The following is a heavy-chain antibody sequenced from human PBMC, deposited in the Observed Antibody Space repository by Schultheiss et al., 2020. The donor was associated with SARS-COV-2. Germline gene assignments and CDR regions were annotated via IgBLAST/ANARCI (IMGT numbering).Heavy chain of an antibody. J-gene: IGHJ3*02. CDR3: ARVFRDPSSLAFDI. Sequence: SETLSLTCTVSGGSISSADYYWSWIRQPPGKGLEWIGYIYYSGSTYYNPSLKSRVTISVDRSKNQFSLKLSSVTAADTAVYYCARVFRDPSSLAFDIWGQGTMVTVSS. D-gene: IGHD3-3*01. V-gene: IGHV4-30-4*01. CDR2: IYYSGST. CDR1: GGSISSADYY.